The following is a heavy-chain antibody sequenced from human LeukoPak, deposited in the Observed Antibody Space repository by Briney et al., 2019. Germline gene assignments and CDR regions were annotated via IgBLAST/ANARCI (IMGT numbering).Heavy chain of an antibody. D-gene: IGHD3/OR15-3a*01. CDR2: SSSSGSTM. Sequence: GGSLRLSCAASGFTLSDYHMSWIRQAPGKGLEGVSYSSSSGSTMYYADSVKGRFAISRDNAKNSLYLQMNSLRADDTAVYYCARRRDFIDFWGQGTLVTVSS. CDR1: GFTLSDYH. J-gene: IGHJ4*02. CDR3: ARRRDFIDF. V-gene: IGHV3-11*01.